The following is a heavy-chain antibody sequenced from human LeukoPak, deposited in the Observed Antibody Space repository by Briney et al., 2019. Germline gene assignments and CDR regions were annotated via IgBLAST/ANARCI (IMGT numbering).Heavy chain of an antibody. CDR3: ATPYYYDSSGYSHDAFDI. V-gene: IGHV4-4*07. D-gene: IGHD3-22*01. J-gene: IGHJ3*02. CDR1: GGSISSYY. Sequence: PSETLSLTCTVSGGSISSYYWSWIRQPAGKGLEWIGRIYTSGSTNYNPSLKSRVTMSVDTSKNQFSLKLSSVTAAETAVYYCATPYYYDSSGYSHDAFDIWGQGTMVTVSS. CDR2: IYTSGST.